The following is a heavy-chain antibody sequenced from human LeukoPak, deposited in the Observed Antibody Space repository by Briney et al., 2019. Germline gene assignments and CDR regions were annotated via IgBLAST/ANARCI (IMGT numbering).Heavy chain of an antibody. Sequence: PSQTLSLTCTVSGGSISSGSYYWSWIRQPAGKGLEWIGRIYTSGSTNYNPSLKSRVTISVDTSKNQFSLKLSSVTAADTAVYYCARGGGYYDSSGYYFSLGVGSVGSNRYFDYWGQGTLVTVSS. CDR2: IYTSGST. D-gene: IGHD3-22*01. CDR3: ARGGGYYDSSGYYFSLGVGSVGSNRYFDY. CDR1: GGSISSGSYY. V-gene: IGHV4-61*02. J-gene: IGHJ4*02.